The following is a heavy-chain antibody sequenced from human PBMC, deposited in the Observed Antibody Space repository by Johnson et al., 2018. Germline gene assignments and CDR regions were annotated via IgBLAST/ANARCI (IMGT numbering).Heavy chain of an antibody. D-gene: IGHD4-23*01. CDR3: AIGGNGAFDI. J-gene: IGHJ3*02. CDR2: LYYSGIT. V-gene: IGHV4-59*01. CDR1: GGSISSYY. Sequence: QVQLQESGPGLVKPSETLSLTCPVSGGSISSYYWSWIRQPPGKGLEWIGYLYYSGITNYNPSLKRRVTISVDTSKNQFSLKLRSVTAADTAVYYCAIGGNGAFDIWGQGTMVTVSS.